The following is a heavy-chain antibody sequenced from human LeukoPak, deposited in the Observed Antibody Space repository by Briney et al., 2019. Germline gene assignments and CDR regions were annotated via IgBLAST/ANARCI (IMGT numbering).Heavy chain of an antibody. V-gene: IGHV1-69*06. Sequence: SVKVSCKASGGTFSSYAISWVRQAPGQGLEWMGGITPIFGTANYAQKFQGRVTITADKSTSTAYMELSSLRSEDTAVYYCARVAAADSFDYWGQGTLVTVSS. J-gene: IGHJ4*02. CDR3: ARVAAADSFDY. CDR1: GGTFSSYA. D-gene: IGHD6-13*01. CDR2: ITPIFGTA.